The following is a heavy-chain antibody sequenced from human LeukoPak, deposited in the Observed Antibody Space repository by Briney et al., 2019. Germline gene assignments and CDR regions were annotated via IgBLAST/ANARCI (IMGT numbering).Heavy chain of an antibody. CDR3: ASYKTYYDSSGNPFDY. CDR1: GYSISSAYS. Sequence: KASETLSLXCTVFGYSISSAYSWGWIRQPPGKGLEWIGSIYHNGNTYYNSSLKSRVTISVDTSENQFSLKLSSVTAADTAVYYCASYKTYYDSSGNPFDYWGQGTLVTVSS. D-gene: IGHD3-22*01. J-gene: IGHJ4*02. CDR2: IYHNGNT. V-gene: IGHV4-38-2*02.